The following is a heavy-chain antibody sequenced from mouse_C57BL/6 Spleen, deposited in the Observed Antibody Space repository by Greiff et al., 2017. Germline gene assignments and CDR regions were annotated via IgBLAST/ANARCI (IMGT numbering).Heavy chain of an antibody. CDR2: IDPETGGT. Sequence: VQLQESGAELVRPGASVTLSCKASGYTFTDYEMHWVKQTPVHGLEWIGAIDPETGGTAYNQKFKGKAILTADKSSSTAYLELRSLTSEDSAVYYCTGYDYFAYWGQGTTLTVSS. V-gene: IGHV1-15*01. J-gene: IGHJ2*01. CDR1: GYTFTDYE. D-gene: IGHD2-3*01. CDR3: TGYDYFAY.